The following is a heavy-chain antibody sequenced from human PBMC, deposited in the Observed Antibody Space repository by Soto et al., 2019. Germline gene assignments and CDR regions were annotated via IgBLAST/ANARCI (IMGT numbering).Heavy chain of an antibody. D-gene: IGHD6-19*01. V-gene: IGHV2-5*02. CDR2: IYWDDDK. Sequence: QITLKESGPTLVKPTQTLTLTCTFSGFSLSSTRMAVGWIRQPPGKALEWLALIYWDDDKRYSPFLKSRLTLTTDTAKNQVVLTMSNMDPVDTARYYCAHIVVAGLGYYFDYWCQGTLVTVSS. CDR3: AHIVVAGLGYYFDY. CDR1: GFSLSSTRMA. J-gene: IGHJ4*02.